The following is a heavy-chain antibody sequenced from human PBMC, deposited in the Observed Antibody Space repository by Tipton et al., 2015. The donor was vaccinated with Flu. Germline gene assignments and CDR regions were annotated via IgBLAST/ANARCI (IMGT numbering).Heavy chain of an antibody. CDR1: GYSISSGYY. CDR3: ARDRSTCSGGSCSYYFDY. J-gene: IGHJ4*02. V-gene: IGHV4-38-2*02. Sequence: TLSLTCTVSGYSISSGYYWGWIRQPPGKGLEWIGRIYTSGSTNYNPSLKSRVTMSVDTSKNQFSRKLSSVTAADTAVYYCARDRSTCSGGSCSYYFDYWGQGTLVTVSS. CDR2: IYTSGST. D-gene: IGHD2-15*01.